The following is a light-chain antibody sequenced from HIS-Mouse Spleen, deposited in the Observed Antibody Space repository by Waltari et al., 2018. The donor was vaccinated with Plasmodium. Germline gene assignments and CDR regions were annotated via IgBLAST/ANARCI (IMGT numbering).Light chain of an antibody. V-gene: IGKV1-6*01. Sequence: AIQMTQSPSSLSASVGDRVTITCRASQGIRNGLAWYQQKPGKAPKLLISAASSLQSGVPSRFSGSGSGTDFTLTISSLQPEDFATYYCLQDYNYPYTFGQGTKLEIK. J-gene: IGKJ2*01. CDR3: LQDYNYPYT. CDR2: AAS. CDR1: QGIRNG.